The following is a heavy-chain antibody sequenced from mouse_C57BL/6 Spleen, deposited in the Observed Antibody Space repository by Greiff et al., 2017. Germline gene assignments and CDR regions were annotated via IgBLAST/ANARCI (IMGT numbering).Heavy chain of an antibody. J-gene: IGHJ4*01. V-gene: IGHV1-15*01. CDR2: IDPETGGT. Sequence: VQLVESGAELVRPGASVTLSCKASGYTFTDYEMHWVKQTPVHGLEWIGAIDPETGGTAYNQKFKGKAILTADKSSSTAYMELRSLTSEDSAVYYCTFYYSNYGYAMDYWGQGTSVTVSS. CDR3: TFYYSNYGYAMDY. CDR1: GYTFTDYE. D-gene: IGHD2-1*01.